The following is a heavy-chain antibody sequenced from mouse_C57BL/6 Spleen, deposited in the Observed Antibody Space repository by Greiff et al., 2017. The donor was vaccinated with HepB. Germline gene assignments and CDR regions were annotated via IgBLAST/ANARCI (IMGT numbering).Heavy chain of an antibody. D-gene: IGHD1-1*01. J-gene: IGHJ1*03. CDR2: LNYDGSST. CDR1: GFPFRDYY. Sequence: VHPVESEGGLVQPGSSMKLSRTASGFPFRDYYMAWVRQVPEKGLEWVANLNYDGSSTYYLDSFKSRFLISRDNAKNNLYLQMSSRKSEDTDTYYCARVTTVVARGDFDVWGTATTVTVSS. CDR3: ARVTTVVARGDFDV. V-gene: IGHV5-16*01.